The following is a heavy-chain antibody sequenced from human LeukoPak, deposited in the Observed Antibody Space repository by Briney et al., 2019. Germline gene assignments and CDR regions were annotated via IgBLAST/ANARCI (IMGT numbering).Heavy chain of an antibody. D-gene: IGHD5-12*01. CDR2: IYYSGST. V-gene: IGHV4-59*01. CDR1: GGSINNYY. J-gene: IGHJ3*02. Sequence: SETLSLTCTVSGGSINNYYWSWIRQPPGKGLEWIGYIYYSGSTNYNPSLKSRVTISVDTSKNQFSLKLSSVTAADTAVYYCARGGFLDAFDIWGQGTMVTVSS. CDR3: ARGGFLDAFDI.